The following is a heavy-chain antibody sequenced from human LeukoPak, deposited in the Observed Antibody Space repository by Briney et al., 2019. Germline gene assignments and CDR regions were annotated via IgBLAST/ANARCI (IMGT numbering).Heavy chain of an antibody. CDR1: GFTFEDYG. V-gene: IGHV3-20*04. CDR2: INWNGGST. D-gene: IGHD1-26*01. CDR3: ARDQEWGGGIWFDP. J-gene: IGHJ5*02. Sequence: GGTLRLSCAASGFTFEDYGMSSVPEGPRKGLEWGSGINWNGGSTGYADTVKGRFTISRDNAKNSLYLQMNSLRAEDTALYYWARDQEWGGGIWFDPWGQGTLVTVSS.